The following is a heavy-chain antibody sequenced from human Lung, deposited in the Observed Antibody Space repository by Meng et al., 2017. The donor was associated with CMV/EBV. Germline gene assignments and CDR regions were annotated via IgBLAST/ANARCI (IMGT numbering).Heavy chain of an antibody. Sequence: VQLVQSGAEVKRPGASVKISCQASGYSFSGFYLNCARQAPGHGLEWLGRVNPISDDTHLAQKFEGRITVTRGATINTAFMELTRLRPDDMAVYYCAKSSDNGWSSWGPGTLVTVSS. J-gene: IGHJ4*01. CDR1: GYSFSGFY. D-gene: IGHD6-19*01. CDR3: AKSSDNGWSS. CDR2: VNPISDDT. V-gene: IGHV1-2*06.